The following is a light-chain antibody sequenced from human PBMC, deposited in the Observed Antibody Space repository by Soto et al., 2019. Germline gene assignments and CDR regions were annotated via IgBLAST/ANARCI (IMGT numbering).Light chain of an antibody. CDR3: QQYGSSPRT. V-gene: IGKV3-20*01. CDR1: QSVSSSY. Sequence: EIVLTQSPGTLSLSPGDRATLSCRASQSVSSSYLAWYQQKPGQAPRLLIYGASIRATGIPDRFSGSGSGTDFTLTIRRLEPEDFAVYYCQQYGSSPRTFGQGTKVEIK. J-gene: IGKJ1*01. CDR2: GAS.